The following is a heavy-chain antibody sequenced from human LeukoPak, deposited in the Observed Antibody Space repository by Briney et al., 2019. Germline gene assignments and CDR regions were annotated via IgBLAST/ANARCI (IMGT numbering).Heavy chain of an antibody. CDR3: TSVRDSSGYSDD. Sequence: GGSLRLSCAASGFTFSDSTIHWVRQASGKGLEWVGRIRSKGYNYATANAASVKGRFTISREDSKNTAYLQMNSLKTEDTAVYYCTSVRDSSGYSDDWGQGTLVTVSS. CDR2: IRSKGYNYAT. V-gene: IGHV3-73*01. J-gene: IGHJ4*02. CDR1: GFTFSDST. D-gene: IGHD3-22*01.